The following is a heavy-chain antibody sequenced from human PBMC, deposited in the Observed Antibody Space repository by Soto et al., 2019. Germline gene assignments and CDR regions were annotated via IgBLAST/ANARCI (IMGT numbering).Heavy chain of an antibody. CDR2: IYYSGST. Sequence: PSETLSLTCTVSGGSISSSSYYWGWIRQPPGKGLEWIGSIYYSGSTYYNPSLKSRVTISVDTSKNQFSLKLSSVTAADTAVYYCARQVAPVRGYSGYDTGKDYYYYGMDVWGQGTTVT. CDR3: ARQVAPVRGYSGYDTGKDYYYYGMDV. V-gene: IGHV4-39*01. J-gene: IGHJ6*02. CDR1: GGSISSSSYY. D-gene: IGHD5-12*01.